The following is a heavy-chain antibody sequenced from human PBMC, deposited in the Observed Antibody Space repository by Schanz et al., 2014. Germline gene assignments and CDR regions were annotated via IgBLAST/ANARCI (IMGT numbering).Heavy chain of an antibody. V-gene: IGHV1-18*04. CDR2: VSTKSGAT. D-gene: IGHD3-10*01. CDR1: GYTFNNYA. Sequence: QEQLVQSGGELKKPGASVKVSCKASGYTFNNYAVSWVRQAPGQGLEWMGWVSTKSGATNYAHKVQGRVTLTTDTSTRTASMELRSLRSDDTAVYFCARANEGSPYCYDLWGQGTLVTVSS. J-gene: IGHJ5*02. CDR3: ARANEGSPYCYDL.